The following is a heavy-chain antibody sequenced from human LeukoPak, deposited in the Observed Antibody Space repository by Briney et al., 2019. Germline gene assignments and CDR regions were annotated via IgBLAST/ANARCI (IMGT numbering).Heavy chain of an antibody. V-gene: IGHV1-8*01. CDR1: GYTFTSYD. Sequence: ASVKVSFKASGYTFTSYDTNWVRQATGQGLEWMGWMNPNSGNTGYAQKFQGRVTMTRNTSISTAYMELSSLRSEDTAVYYCARGLGGNIGSSGYYSPRDNWGQGTLVTVSS. J-gene: IGHJ4*02. D-gene: IGHD3-22*01. CDR2: MNPNSGNT. CDR3: ARGLGGNIGSSGYYSPRDN.